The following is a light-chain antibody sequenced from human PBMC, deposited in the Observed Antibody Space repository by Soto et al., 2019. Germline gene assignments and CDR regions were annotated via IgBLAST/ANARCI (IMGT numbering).Light chain of an antibody. CDR1: SSVLTYNS. CDR3: SSSTPTRGLV. Sequence: QSALTQPASVSGPLAQSISISCTEDSSVLTYNSVSWYQHHPHKAPKLIIYDVSYRPSGVSTRFSGSQSAGSASLTISGLQAEDEADYYCSSSTPTRGLVFGSGTKVTVL. J-gene: IGLJ1*01. CDR2: DVS. V-gene: IGLV2-14*01.